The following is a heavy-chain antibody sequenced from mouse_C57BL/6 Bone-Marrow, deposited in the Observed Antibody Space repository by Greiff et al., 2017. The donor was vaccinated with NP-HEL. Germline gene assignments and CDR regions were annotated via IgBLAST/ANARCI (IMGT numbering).Heavy chain of an antibody. J-gene: IGHJ1*03. CDR2: IWRGGST. D-gene: IGHD1-1*01. CDR1: GFSLTSYG. Sequence: VHLVESGPGLVQPSQSLSITCTVSGFSLTSYGVHWVRQSPGKGLEWLGVIWRGGSTDYNAAFMSRLSITKDNSKSQVFFKMNSLQADDTAIYYCHGSSSLYFDVWGTGTTVTVSS. V-gene: IGHV2-5*01. CDR3: HGSSSLYFDV.